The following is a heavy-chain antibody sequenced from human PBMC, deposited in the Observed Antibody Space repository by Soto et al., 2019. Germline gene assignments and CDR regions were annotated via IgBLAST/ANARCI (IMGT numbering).Heavy chain of an antibody. Sequence: GASVKVSCKASGGTFSSYAISWVRQAPGQGLEWMGGIIPIFGTANYAQKFQGRVTITADESTSTAYMELSSLRSEDTAVYYCARVAGDFWSGYYGWFDPWGQGTLVTVSS. CDR3: ARVAGDFWSGYYGWFDP. CDR1: GGTFSSYA. V-gene: IGHV1-69*13. J-gene: IGHJ5*02. CDR2: IIPIFGTA. D-gene: IGHD3-3*01.